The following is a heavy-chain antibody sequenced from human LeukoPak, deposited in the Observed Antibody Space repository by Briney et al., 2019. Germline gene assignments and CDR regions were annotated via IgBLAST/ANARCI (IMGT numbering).Heavy chain of an antibody. V-gene: IGHV4-59*01. Sequence: SETLSLTRTVSGGSISSYYWSWIRQPPGKGLEGIGYIYYSGSTNYNPSLKSRVTISVDTSKNQFSLKLSSVTAADTAVYYCARLALGYFDYRGQGTLVTVSS. D-gene: IGHD3-16*01. CDR3: ARLALGYFDY. J-gene: IGHJ4*02. CDR1: GGSISSYY. CDR2: IYYSGST.